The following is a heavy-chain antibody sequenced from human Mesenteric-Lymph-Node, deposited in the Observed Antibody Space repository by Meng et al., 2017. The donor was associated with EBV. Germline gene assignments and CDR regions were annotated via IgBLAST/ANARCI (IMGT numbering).Heavy chain of an antibody. J-gene: IGHJ4*02. D-gene: IGHD4-17*01. Sequence: QVQLVQSGAEVKKPGSSVKVSCKLSGGIFSNYAISWVRQAPGQGLEWMGGIAPLFGTSNYAQNFQGKLSITADESTSTAYMELTGLTYEDTALYYCAAISPLIYGVYDYWGQGTQVTVSS. CDR1: GGIFSNYA. V-gene: IGHV1-69*01. CDR3: AAISPLIYGVYDY. CDR2: IAPLFGTS.